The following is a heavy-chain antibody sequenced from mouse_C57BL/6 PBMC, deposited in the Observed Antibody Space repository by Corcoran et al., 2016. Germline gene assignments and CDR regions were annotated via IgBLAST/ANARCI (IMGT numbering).Heavy chain of an antibody. V-gene: IGHV1-26*01. J-gene: IGHJ4*01. CDR2: INPNNGGT. Sequence: EVQLQQSGPELVTPGASVKISCKASGYTFTDYYMNWVKRSHGKSLEWIGDINPNNGGTSYNQKFKGKATLTVDKSSSTAYMELRSLTSEDSAVYYCARGGDYGNYGYAMDYWGQGTSVTVSS. CDR3: ARGGDYGNYGYAMDY. CDR1: GYTFTDYY. D-gene: IGHD2-1*01.